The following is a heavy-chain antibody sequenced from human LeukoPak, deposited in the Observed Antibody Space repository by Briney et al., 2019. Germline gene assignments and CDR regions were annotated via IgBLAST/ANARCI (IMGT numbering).Heavy chain of an antibody. CDR2: ISTGRSVM. V-gene: IGHV3-48*02. CDR1: GFTFSDYG. CDR3: AGGVYGYNAFDY. D-gene: IGHD5/OR15-5a*01. Sequence: PGRPLRLSCAASGFTFSDYGMSWVRQAPGKGLEWISHISTGRSVMNYADSVKGRFTISRDNGKNSVYLQMNSLRDEDTAVYYCAGGVYGYNAFDYWGQGTLVSVSS. J-gene: IGHJ4*02.